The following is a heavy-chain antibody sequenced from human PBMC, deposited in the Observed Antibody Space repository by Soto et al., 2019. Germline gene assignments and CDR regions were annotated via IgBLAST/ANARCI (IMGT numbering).Heavy chain of an antibody. CDR1: GGSISSYY. Sequence: QVQLQESGPGLVKPSETLSLTCTVSGGSISSYYWSWIRQPPGKGLEWIGYIYYSGSTNYNPSLKSRVTISVDTSKNQFSLKLSSVTAADTAVYYCARATGPSLFDYWGQGTLVTVSS. CDR3: ARATGPSLFDY. V-gene: IGHV4-59*01. J-gene: IGHJ4*02. CDR2: IYYSGST.